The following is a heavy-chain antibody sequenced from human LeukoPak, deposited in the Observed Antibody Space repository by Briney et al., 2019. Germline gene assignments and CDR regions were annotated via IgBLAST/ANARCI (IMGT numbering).Heavy chain of an antibody. CDR1: GYTFTRHA. CDR3: ARGGSMGVV. J-gene: IGHJ4*02. V-gene: IGHV7-4-1*02. D-gene: IGHD2-15*01. Sequence: ASVKVSCKASGYTFTRHAMNWMRQAPGQGLEWMGWINTNTRNPTYAQGFTGRFVFSLDTSVSTAYLLINSLKPEDTAVYYCARGGSMGVVWGQGTLVTVSS. CDR2: INTNTRNP.